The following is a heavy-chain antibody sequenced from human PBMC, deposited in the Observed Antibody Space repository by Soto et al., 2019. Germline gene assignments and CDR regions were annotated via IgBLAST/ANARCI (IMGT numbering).Heavy chain of an antibody. J-gene: IGHJ5*02. CDR2: TYYSGNT. V-gene: IGHV4-59*01. CDR3: ARIFVWRFDP. CDR1: GDSISSSY. D-gene: IGHD3-9*01. Sequence: PSETLSLTCSVSGDSISSSYWSWIRQPPGKGLEWIGSTYYSGNTNYNPSLKSRVTISVDTSKNQVSLTLNSVTAADTAVYYCARIFVWRFDPWGQGDLVTVSS.